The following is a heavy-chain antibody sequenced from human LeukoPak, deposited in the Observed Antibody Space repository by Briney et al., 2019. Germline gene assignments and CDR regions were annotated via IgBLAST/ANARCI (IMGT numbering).Heavy chain of an antibody. D-gene: IGHD3-9*01. V-gene: IGHV1-18*01. CDR2: ISAYNGNT. CDR1: GYTFISYA. J-gene: IGHJ4*02. Sequence: ASVKVSCKASGYTFISYAMNWVRQAPGQGLEWMGWISAYNGNTNYAQKLQGRVTMTTDTSTSTAYMELRSLRSDDTAVYYCARDAPDLYYDILTGYCPFDYWGQGTLVTVSS. CDR3: ARDAPDLYYDILTGYCPFDY.